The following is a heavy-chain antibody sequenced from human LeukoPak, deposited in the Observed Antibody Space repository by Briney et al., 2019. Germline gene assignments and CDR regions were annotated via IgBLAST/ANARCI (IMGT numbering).Heavy chain of an antibody. CDR3: ARVRGYYGSGSYSQYYFDY. D-gene: IGHD3-10*01. CDR1: EYTFTSYY. V-gene: IGHV1-46*01. CDR2: INPSGGGT. Sequence: GTSVKVSCKASEYTFTSYYMHWVRQAPGQGLEWMGIINPSGGGTSYAQKFQGRVTMTRDTSTSTVYMELSSLRSEDTAVYYCARVRGYYGSGSYSQYYFDYWGQGTLVTVSS. J-gene: IGHJ4*02.